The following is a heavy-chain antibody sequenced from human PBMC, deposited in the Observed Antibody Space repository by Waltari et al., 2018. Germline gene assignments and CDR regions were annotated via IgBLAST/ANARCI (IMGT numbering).Heavy chain of an antibody. V-gene: IGHV4-39*07. CDR3: ASSYYYGSGSLLPLDY. J-gene: IGHJ4*02. CDR2: IHFSGNT. CDR1: GGSISSSTYC. Sequence: QVQLQESGPGLVKPSETLSLTCTVSGGSISSSTYCWGWIRQPPGKGLEWLGNIHFSGNTYFNPSRKSRLLISVDTSKNEFSLKLSSVTAADTATYYCASSYYYGSGSLLPLDYWGQGTRVTVSS. D-gene: IGHD3-10*01.